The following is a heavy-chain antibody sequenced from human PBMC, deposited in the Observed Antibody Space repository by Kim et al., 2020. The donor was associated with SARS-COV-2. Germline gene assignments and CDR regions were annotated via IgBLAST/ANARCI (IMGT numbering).Heavy chain of an antibody. CDR1: GFTFSSYA. D-gene: IGHD4-17*01. Sequence: GGSLRLSCAASGFTFSSYAMHWVRQAPGKGLEWVAVISYDGSNKYYADSVKGRFTISRDNSKNTLYLQMNRLRAEDTAVYYCARDLGTTVPKPPPYYYYGMDVWGQGTTVTVSS. V-gene: IGHV3-30-3*01. CDR2: ISYDGSNK. CDR3: ARDLGTTVPKPPPYYYYGMDV. J-gene: IGHJ6*02.